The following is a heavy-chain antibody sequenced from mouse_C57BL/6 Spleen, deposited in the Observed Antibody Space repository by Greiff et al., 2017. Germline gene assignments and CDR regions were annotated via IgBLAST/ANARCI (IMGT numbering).Heavy chain of an antibody. D-gene: IGHD1-2*01. CDR2: IYPGDGDT. CDR3: ARGILRHRYFDV. Sequence: VKLMASGPELVKPGASVKISCKASGYAFSSSWMNWVKQRPGKGLEWIGRIYPGDGDTTYNGKFKGKATLTADKSSSTAYMQLSSLTSEDSAVYFCARGILRHRYFDVWGTGTTVTVSS. V-gene: IGHV1-82*01. J-gene: IGHJ1*03. CDR1: GYAFSSSW.